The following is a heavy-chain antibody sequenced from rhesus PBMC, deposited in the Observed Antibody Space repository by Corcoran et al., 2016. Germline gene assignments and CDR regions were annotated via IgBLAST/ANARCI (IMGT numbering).Heavy chain of an antibody. CDR3: ASPFERGRFEV. CDR2: IYANMLTT. J-gene: IGHJ5-1*01. V-gene: IGHV4S9*01. D-gene: IGHD3-34*01. CDR1: GGSMCECSF. Sequence: QMRLQESGQGLVKSSETLSLTCAVSGGSMCECSFCNCTRQPPGKGLEWIGNIYANMLTTSNPSLKSRVTISKATSNNQFFRKVTSVTAADAAVYYCASPFERGRFEVWGAGILVTVSS.